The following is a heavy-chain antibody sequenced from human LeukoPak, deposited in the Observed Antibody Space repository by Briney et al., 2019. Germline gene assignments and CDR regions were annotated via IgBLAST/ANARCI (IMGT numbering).Heavy chain of an antibody. J-gene: IGHJ4*02. CDR1: GASISSYY. Sequence: HPSGTLSLTWTVAGASISSYYRSWVRQPPGKGREWGGYIYYSGRTNYNPYLKSGVTISVETSKNQCSLKLSSVPAADTAVYYCARGAYDFPIDYWGQGTLVIVFS. D-gene: IGHD3-3*01. CDR3: ARGAYDFPIDY. CDR2: IYYSGRT. V-gene: IGHV4-59*01.